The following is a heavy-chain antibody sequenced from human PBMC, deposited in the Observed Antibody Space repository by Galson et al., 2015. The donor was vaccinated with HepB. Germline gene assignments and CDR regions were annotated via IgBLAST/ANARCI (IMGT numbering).Heavy chain of an antibody. CDR2: ISYDGSNK. V-gene: IGHV3-30*04. J-gene: IGHJ4*02. CDR3: ARGGCSCTSCPQGD. CDR1: GFTFRSYA. D-gene: IGHD2-2*01. Sequence: SLRLSCAASGFTFRSYAMHWVRQAPGKGLEWVAVISYDGSNKYYADFVKGRFTISRDNSKNTLYLQMNSLRAEDTAGYYCARGGCSCTSCPQGDWGQGTLVTVSS.